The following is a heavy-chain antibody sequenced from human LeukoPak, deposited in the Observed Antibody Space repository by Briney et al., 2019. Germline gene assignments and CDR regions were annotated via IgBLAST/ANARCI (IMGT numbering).Heavy chain of an antibody. CDR3: ARGWYGDFDY. CDR1: GFTFTTYT. V-gene: IGHV3-7*01. Sequence: PGGSLRLSCAASGFTFTTYTMNWVRQAPGKGLEWVANIKQDGSEKYYVDSVKGRFTISRDNAKNSLYLQMNSLRAEDTAVYYCARGWYGDFDYWGQGTLVTVSS. D-gene: IGHD6-13*01. CDR2: IKQDGSEK. J-gene: IGHJ4*02.